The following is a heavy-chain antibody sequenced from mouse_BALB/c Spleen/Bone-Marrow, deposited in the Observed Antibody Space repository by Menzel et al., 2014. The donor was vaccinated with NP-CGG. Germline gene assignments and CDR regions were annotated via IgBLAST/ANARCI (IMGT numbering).Heavy chain of an antibody. Sequence: EVQRVESGGGLVQPGGSLKLSCAASGFTFSSYGMSWVRQTPDKRLELVATINSNGGSTYYPDSVKGRFTISRDNAKNTLYLQRSSLKSEDTAMYYCARDGYYVFYAMDYWGQGTSVTVYS. CDR1: GFTFSSYG. CDR3: ARDGYYVFYAMDY. D-gene: IGHD2-3*01. CDR2: INSNGGST. V-gene: IGHV5-6-3*01. J-gene: IGHJ4*01.